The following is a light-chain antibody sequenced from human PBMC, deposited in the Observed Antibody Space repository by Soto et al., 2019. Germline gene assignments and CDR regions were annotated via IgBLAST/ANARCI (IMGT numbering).Light chain of an antibody. CDR2: GAC. V-gene: IGKV3-20*01. CDR1: QSVSNNY. Sequence: EIVLTQSPCTLSLSPGERATLSCRASQSVSNNYLAWYQQKPGEATRLLIYGACNRATGIPDRCSGSGSGTDFTLTISRLEPEDFAVYYCQQYGSSGTFGQGTKVDIK. J-gene: IGKJ1*01. CDR3: QQYGSSGT.